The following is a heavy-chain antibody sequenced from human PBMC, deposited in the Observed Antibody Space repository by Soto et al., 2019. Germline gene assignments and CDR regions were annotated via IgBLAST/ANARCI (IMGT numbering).Heavy chain of an antibody. J-gene: IGHJ4*01. V-gene: IGHV2-5*01. CDR3: AHTKIVVVPAATHNFDY. Sequence: KSGPTLVNPTQTLTLTCTFSGFSLNTSGMGVGWIRQPPGKALEWLALIYWNDDKRFRPSLNSRLTIAKDTSKSQVVLTVTNVDPVDTATYYCAHTKIVVVPAATHNFDYWGQGILVTVSS. CDR2: IYWNDDK. CDR1: GFSLNTSGMG. D-gene: IGHD2-2*01.